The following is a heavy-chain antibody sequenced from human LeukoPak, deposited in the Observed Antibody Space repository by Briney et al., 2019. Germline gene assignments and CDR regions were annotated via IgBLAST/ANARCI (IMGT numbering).Heavy chain of an antibody. V-gene: IGHV3-23*01. CDR3: ANDRDYFDY. CDR2: ISGSGAGT. J-gene: IGHJ4*02. Sequence: GGSLRLSCAASGFSFSSYAMSWVRQAPGKGLEWVSLISGSGAGTYYADSVKGRFTISRDNSRNTLYLQMNSLRAEDTAVYYCANDRDYFDYWGQGTLVTVSS. CDR1: GFSFSSYA.